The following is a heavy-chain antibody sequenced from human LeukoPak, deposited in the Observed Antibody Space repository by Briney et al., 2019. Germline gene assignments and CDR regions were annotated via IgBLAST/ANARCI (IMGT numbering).Heavy chain of an antibody. J-gene: IGHJ4*02. Sequence: ASVKVSCKASGYTFTGYYMHWVRQAPGQGLEWMGCINPNSGGTNYAQKFQGRVTMTRDTSISTAYMELSSLRSDDTAVCYCARVVGGNYYGSESDDYWGQGTLVTVSS. V-gene: IGHV1-2*02. CDR2: INPNSGGT. CDR3: ARVVGGNYYGSESDDY. CDR1: GYTFTGYY. D-gene: IGHD3-10*01.